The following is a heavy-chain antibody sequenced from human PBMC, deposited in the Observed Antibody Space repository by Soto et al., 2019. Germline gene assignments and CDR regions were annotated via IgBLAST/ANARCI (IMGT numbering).Heavy chain of an antibody. D-gene: IGHD2-15*01. J-gene: IGHJ4*02. V-gene: IGHV4-39*01. CDR2: IYYSGST. CDR1: GGSISSSSYY. Sequence: SQTLSLTCTVSGGSISSSSYYWGWIRQPPGKGLEWIGSIYYSGSTYYNPSLKSRVTISVDTSKNQFSLKLSSVTAADTAVYYCARSPPNCSGGSCFDYWGQGTLVTVSS. CDR3: ARSPPNCSGGSCFDY.